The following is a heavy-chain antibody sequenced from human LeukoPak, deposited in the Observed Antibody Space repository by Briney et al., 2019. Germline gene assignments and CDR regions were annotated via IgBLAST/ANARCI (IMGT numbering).Heavy chain of an antibody. Sequence: PSETLSLTCAVSGGSISSGGYSWSWIRQPPGKGLEWIGYIYHSGSTYYNPSLKSRVTISVDGSKNQFSLKLSSVTAADTAVYYCARGQYYDILTGYSHDAFDIWGQGTMVTVSS. V-gene: IGHV4-30-2*01. CDR3: ARGQYYDILTGYSHDAFDI. J-gene: IGHJ3*02. CDR2: IYHSGST. D-gene: IGHD3-9*01. CDR1: GGSISSGGYS.